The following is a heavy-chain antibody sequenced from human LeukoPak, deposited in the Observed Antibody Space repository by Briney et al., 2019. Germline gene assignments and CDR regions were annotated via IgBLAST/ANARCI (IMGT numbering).Heavy chain of an antibody. CDR1: GGSFSGYY. CDR3: ARGLGLARASYYDSRSAFDI. CDR2: INHSGST. Sequence: SETLSLTCAVYGGSFSGYYWSWIRQPPGKGLGWIGEINHSGSTNYNPSLKSRVTISVDTSKNQFSLKLSSVTAADTTVYYCARGLGLARASYYDSRSAFDIWGQGTMVTVSS. J-gene: IGHJ3*02. V-gene: IGHV4-34*01. D-gene: IGHD3-22*01.